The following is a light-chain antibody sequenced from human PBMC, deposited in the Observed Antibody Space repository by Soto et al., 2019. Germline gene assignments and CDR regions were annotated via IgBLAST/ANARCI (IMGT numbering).Light chain of an antibody. CDR1: QSVSSY. CDR2: GAS. CDR3: QQYNNWPPERT. J-gene: IGKJ1*01. Sequence: IVLTQSPATLSLSPGERATLSCRASQSVSSYLAWYQQKPGQAPRLLIYGASTRATGIPARFSGSGSGTEFTLTISSLQSEDFAVYYCQQYNNWPPERTFGQGTKVDIK. V-gene: IGKV3-15*01.